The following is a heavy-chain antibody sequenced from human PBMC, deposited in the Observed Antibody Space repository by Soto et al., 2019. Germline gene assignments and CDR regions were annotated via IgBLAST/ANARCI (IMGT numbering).Heavy chain of an antibody. V-gene: IGHV4-30-4*01. CDR1: GGCISSGDYL. J-gene: IGHJ6*02. Sequence: SETLSLTCTVSGGCISSGDYLWSWIRQSPGKGLEWIGDISGIGSTYYNPSLESRVSVSRDTSKNHLSLKLSSVTTTDTAVSYCARGLVIRPYYYHGMDVWGQGTTVTVSS. CDR2: ISGIGST. D-gene: IGHD3-9*01. CDR3: ARGLVIRPYYYHGMDV.